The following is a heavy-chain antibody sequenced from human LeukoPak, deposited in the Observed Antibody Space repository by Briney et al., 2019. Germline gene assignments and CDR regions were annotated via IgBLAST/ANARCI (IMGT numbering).Heavy chain of an antibody. CDR2: ISWNSGSI. J-gene: IGHJ5*02. Sequence: GGSLRLSCAASGFTFDDYAMHWVRQAPGKGLEWVSGISWNSGSIGYADSVKGRFTISRDNAKNSLYLQMNSLRAEDMALYYCAKDGNYYGSGSYYNNWFDPWGQGTLVTVSS. CDR1: GFTFDDYA. CDR3: AKDGNYYGSGSYYNNWFDP. D-gene: IGHD3-10*01. V-gene: IGHV3-9*03.